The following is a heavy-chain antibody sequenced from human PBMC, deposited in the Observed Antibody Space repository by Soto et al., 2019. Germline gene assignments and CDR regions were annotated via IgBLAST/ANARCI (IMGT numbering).Heavy chain of an antibody. Sequence: SVKVSCKASGGTFSSYAISWVRQAPGQGLEWMGGIIPIFGTANYAQKFQGRVTITADESTSTAYMELSSLRSEDTAVYYCARGLEYSSSSGYYYYYYGMDVWGQGTTVTVSS. CDR1: GGTFSSYA. V-gene: IGHV1-69*13. D-gene: IGHD6-6*01. CDR2: IIPIFGTA. CDR3: ARGLEYSSSSGYYYYYYGMDV. J-gene: IGHJ6*02.